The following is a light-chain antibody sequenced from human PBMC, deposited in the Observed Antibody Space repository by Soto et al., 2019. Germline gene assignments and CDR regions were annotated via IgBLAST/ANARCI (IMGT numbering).Light chain of an antibody. J-gene: IGKJ1*01. CDR2: WAS. Sequence: DIVMTQSPDSLAVSLGERATINCKSSQSVLYSSNNKNYLAWYQQKPGQPPKLLIYWASTRESGVPDRFSGSGSGTDFTLTISSLQAEDVAVYYCQQYYSPPLTFGQWTKVEIK. CDR1: QSVLYSSNNKNY. V-gene: IGKV4-1*01. CDR3: QQYYSPPLT.